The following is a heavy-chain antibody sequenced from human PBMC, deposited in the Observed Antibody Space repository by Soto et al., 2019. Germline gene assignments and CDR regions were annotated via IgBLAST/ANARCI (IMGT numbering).Heavy chain of an antibody. CDR1: GDSVSSGVDD. Sequence: TPSLSSTVSGDSVSSGVDDGSWIRKHRGKGLEWIGYIQYSRSHYYNPSVKGGVTISVDTSKKQFSLKLRSVAAADTALYSCGRRAMVRVDIVFGYWGQGTLGTVSS. CDR2: IQYSRSH. J-gene: IGHJ4*02. D-gene: IGHD3-10*01. V-gene: IGHV4-31*03. CDR3: GRRAMVRVDIVFGY.